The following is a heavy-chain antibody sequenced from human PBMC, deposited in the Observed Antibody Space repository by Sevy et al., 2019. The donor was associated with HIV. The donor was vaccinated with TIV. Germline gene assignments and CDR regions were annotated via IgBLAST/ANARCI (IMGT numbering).Heavy chain of an antibody. CDR1: GYTFTSYG. CDR3: ARHNWRAYDSSGYYYSY. CDR2: ISAYNGNT. D-gene: IGHD3-22*01. V-gene: IGHV1-18*01. J-gene: IGHJ4*02. Sequence: ASVKVSCKASGYTFTSYGISWVRQAPGQGLEWMGWISAYNGNTNYAQKLQGRVTMTTDTSTSTAYMELRSLRSDDTAVYYCARHNWRAYDSSGYYYSYWGQGTLVTVSS.